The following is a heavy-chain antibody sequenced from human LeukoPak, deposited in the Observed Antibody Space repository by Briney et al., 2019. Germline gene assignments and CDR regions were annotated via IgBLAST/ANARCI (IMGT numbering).Heavy chain of an antibody. CDR3: ARSGEWTSDYDFWSGYSDY. CDR1: GYTFTGYY. Sequence: ASVKVSCKASGYTFTGYYMHWVRQAPGQGLEWMGWINPNSGGTNYAQKFQGRVTMTRDTSISTAYMELSRPRSDDTAVYYCARSGEWTSDYDFWSGYSDYWGQGTLVTVSS. CDR2: INPNSGGT. V-gene: IGHV1-2*02. D-gene: IGHD3-3*01. J-gene: IGHJ4*02.